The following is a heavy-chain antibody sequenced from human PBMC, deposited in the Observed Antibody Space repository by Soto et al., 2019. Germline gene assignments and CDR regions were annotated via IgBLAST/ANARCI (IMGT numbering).Heavy chain of an antibody. J-gene: IGHJ6*02. CDR2: ISSSTHNI. CDR3: ARGPLSGGLYGMDV. V-gene: IGHV3-48*02. CDR1: GFTFSRFI. D-gene: IGHD1-1*01. Sequence: EVQLVESGGALVQPGGSLRLSCAASGFTFSRFIMNWVRQPPGKGLEVVSYISSSTHNIYYTDSVKGRFTISTDNAKNSLYLQMNSLSYDDTAVYYGARGPLSGGLYGMDVWGQGTTVTVSS.